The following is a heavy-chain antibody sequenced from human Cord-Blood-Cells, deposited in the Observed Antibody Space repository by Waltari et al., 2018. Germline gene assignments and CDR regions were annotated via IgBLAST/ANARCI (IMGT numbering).Heavy chain of an antibody. CDR1: GYTLTALS. Sequence: QVQLVQSGAEVKKPGASVKVSCKVSGYTLTALSMPRVRQGPGKGLEWMGGFDPEDGETIYAQKFQGRVTMTEDTSTDTAYMELSSLRSEDTAVYYCATPYYYDSSGYYFDYWGQGTLVTVSS. V-gene: IGHV1-24*01. CDR2: FDPEDGET. CDR3: ATPYYYDSSGYYFDY. J-gene: IGHJ4*02. D-gene: IGHD3-22*01.